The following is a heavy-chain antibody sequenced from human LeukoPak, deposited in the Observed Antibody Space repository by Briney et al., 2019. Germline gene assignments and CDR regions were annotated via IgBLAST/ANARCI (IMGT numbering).Heavy chain of an antibody. CDR1: GYTFTSYD. CDR2: MNPNSGNT. CDR3: AREGVRFEAPNSNYYYYYMDV. D-gene: IGHD4-11*01. J-gene: IGHJ6*03. V-gene: IGHV1-8*01. Sequence: ASVKVSCKASGYTFTSYDINWVRQAPGQGLEWMGWMNPNSGNTGYAQKFQGRVSMTRDTSTSTAYMELSSLTSEDTAVYYCAREGVRFEAPNSNYYYYYMDVWGKGTTVTVSS.